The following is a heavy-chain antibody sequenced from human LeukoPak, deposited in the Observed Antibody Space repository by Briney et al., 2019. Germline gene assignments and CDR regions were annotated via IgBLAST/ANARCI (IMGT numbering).Heavy chain of an antibody. V-gene: IGHV3-21*01. CDR2: ISSGSNYI. Sequence: PGGSLRLSCAASGFTFSSYTMNWVRQAPGKGLEWVSAISSGSNYIYYTDSVKGRFTISRDDAKNSLYLQMNGLRAEDTAVYYCARFYDGSGYYFWGRGTLVTVSS. D-gene: IGHD3-22*01. CDR3: ARFYDGSGYYF. CDR1: GFTFSSYT. J-gene: IGHJ4*02.